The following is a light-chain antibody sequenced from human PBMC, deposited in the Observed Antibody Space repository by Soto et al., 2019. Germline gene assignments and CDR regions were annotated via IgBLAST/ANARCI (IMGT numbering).Light chain of an antibody. CDR3: QQRSNWLIT. Sequence: EIGVTQSPGTLSLSTGERATLSCRASQSVSSKYLAWYQQKPGQAPRLLIYDASNRATGIPARFSGSGSGTDFTLTISSLEPEDFAVYYCQQRSNWLITFAQGTRLEI. CDR2: DAS. V-gene: IGKV3-11*01. J-gene: IGKJ5*01. CDR1: QSVSSKY.